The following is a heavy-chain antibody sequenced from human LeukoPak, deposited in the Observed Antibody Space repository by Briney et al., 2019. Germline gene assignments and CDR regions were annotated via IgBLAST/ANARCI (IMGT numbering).Heavy chain of an antibody. CDR1: GFTFSSYG. Sequence: GGSLRLSCAASGFTFSSYGMHWVRQAPGKGLEWVAVISYDGSNKYYADSVKGRFTISRDNSKNTLYLQMNSLRAEDTAVYYCAKASDPGYFDYWGQGTLVAVSS. V-gene: IGHV3-30*18. J-gene: IGHJ4*02. D-gene: IGHD6-6*01. CDR2: ISYDGSNK. CDR3: AKASDPGYFDY.